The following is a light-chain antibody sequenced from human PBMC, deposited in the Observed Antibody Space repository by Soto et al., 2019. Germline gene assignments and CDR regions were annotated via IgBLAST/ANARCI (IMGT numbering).Light chain of an antibody. V-gene: IGKV1-39*01. J-gene: IGKJ3*01. Sequence: DLQMTQSPSSLSASVGDRVTVACRASQSIAGFLNWYRQKPGKAPELLIYATSTLHSGVTPRFSGSGSGADFNLTISSLQPEDFATYFCQQSFNNPTFGPGTKVDVK. CDR3: QQSFNNPT. CDR2: ATS. CDR1: QSIAGF.